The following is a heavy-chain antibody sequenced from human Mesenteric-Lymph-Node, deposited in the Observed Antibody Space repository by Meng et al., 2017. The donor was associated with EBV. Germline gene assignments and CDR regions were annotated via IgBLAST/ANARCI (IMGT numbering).Heavy chain of an antibody. CDR3: VRKGSGDYPLDH. Sequence: QTTLKESGPTLGKPTQTLTLTCNFSGFSLNTRGVGVGWIRQPPGKALEWLVVIYWDDYKQYSPSLKSRLAITKDTSKNQVDLTMTNMDPVDTGTYFCVRKGSGDYPLDHWGQGTLVTVSS. D-gene: IGHD3-3*01. CDR1: GFSLNTRGVG. CDR2: IYWDDYK. V-gene: IGHV2-5*04. J-gene: IGHJ4*02.